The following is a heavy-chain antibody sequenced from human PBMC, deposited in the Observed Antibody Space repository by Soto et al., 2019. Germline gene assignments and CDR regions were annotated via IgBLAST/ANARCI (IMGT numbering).Heavy chain of an antibody. D-gene: IGHD6-19*01. CDR3: AHAPGIAVPNWFDP. Sequence: QITLKESGPTLVKPTQTLTLTCTFSGFSLSTSGVGVGWIRQPPGKALEWLALIYWDDDKRYSPSLKSRLTITKDTSKNQVVLTMTNMDPVDTATYYCAHAPGIAVPNWFDPWGQGTLVTVSS. CDR2: IYWDDDK. J-gene: IGHJ5*02. CDR1: GFSLSTSGVG. V-gene: IGHV2-5*02.